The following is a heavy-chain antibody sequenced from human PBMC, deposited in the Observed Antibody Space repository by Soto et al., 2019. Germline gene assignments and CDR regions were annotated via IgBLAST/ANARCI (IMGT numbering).Heavy chain of an antibody. Sequence: QVQLVQSGAEVKKPGSSVKVACKASGGTFSSYAISWVRQAPGQGLEWMGGIIPIFGTANYAQKFQGRVTITADESTSTAYMELSSLRSEDTAVYYCARYRWWDYGAQEGIDYRGQGTLVTVSS. CDR2: IIPIFGTA. J-gene: IGHJ4*02. V-gene: IGHV1-69*12. D-gene: IGHD4-17*01. CDR1: GGTFSSYA. CDR3: ARYRWWDYGAQEGIDY.